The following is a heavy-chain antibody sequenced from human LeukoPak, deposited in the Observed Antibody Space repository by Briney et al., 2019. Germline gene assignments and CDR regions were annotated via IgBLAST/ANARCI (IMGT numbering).Heavy chain of an antibody. J-gene: IGHJ6*03. V-gene: IGHV3-30*02. CDR3: AKALRGYSYGSAMDV. D-gene: IGHD5-18*01. CDR2: IRYDGSNK. Sequence: SGGSLRPSCAASGFTFSSYGMHWVRQAPGKGLEWVAFIRYDGSNKYYADSVKGRFTISRDNSKNTLYLQMNSLRAEDTAVYYCAKALRGYSYGSAMDVWGKGTTVTVSS. CDR1: GFTFSSYG.